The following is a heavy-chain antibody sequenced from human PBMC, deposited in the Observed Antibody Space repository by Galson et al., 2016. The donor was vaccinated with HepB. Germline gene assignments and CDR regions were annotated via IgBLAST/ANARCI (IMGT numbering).Heavy chain of an antibody. CDR3: AREGLADGSYFDY. CDR2: IKEDGTEK. Sequence: SLRLSCAASGFTFTNYWMTWVRQAPGKGLEWVANIKEDGTEKCDADSVKGRFPISRDNARNSLYLQMNSLRAEDTGIYYCAREGLADGSYFDYWGRGTLVTV. V-gene: IGHV3-7*01. D-gene: IGHD5-24*01. J-gene: IGHJ4*02. CDR1: GFTFTNYW.